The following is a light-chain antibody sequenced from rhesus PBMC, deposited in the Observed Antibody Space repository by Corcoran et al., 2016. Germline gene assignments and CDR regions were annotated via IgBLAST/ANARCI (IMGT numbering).Light chain of an antibody. J-gene: IGKJ2*01. Sequence: DVVMTQSPLSLPITPGQPASISRRSSQSLVHNNGNTYLSWYQQKPGQPPRLLIYKVSNRDSGVPDRFSGSGAGKDFTLKISRVEAEDVGVDYCGQGTHWPYSFGQGTRVEIK. CDR3: GQGTHWPYS. CDR2: KVS. V-gene: IGKV2-64*01. CDR1: QSLVHNNGNTY.